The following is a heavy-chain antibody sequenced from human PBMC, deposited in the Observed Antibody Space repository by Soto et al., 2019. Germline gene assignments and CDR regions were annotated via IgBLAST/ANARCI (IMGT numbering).Heavy chain of an antibody. CDR1: GFTFSSYS. CDR3: ARDVMYGGGGSCYDEDYYYYYGMDV. D-gene: IGHD2-15*01. CDR2: ISSSSSYI. J-gene: IGHJ6*02. Sequence: GGSLRLSCAASGFTFSSYSMNWVRQAPGKGLEWVSSISSSSSYIYYADSVKGRFTISRDNAKNSLYRQMNSLRAENTQVYYCARDVMYGGGGSCYDEDYYYYYGMDVWGQGTTVTVSS. V-gene: IGHV3-21*01.